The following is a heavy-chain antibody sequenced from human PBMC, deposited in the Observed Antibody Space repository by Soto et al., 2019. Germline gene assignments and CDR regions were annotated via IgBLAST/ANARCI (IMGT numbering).Heavy chain of an antibody. D-gene: IGHD3-9*01. CDR3: ARRYSRRGLYYYYMDV. V-gene: IGHV4-59*01. J-gene: IGHJ6*03. Sequence: SETLSLTCTVSGVSISSYYWSWIRQPPGKGLEWIGYIYYSGSTNYNPSLKSRVTISVDTSKNQFSLRLSSVTAADTAVYYCARRYSRRGLYYYYMDVWGKGTTVTVSS. CDR2: IYYSGST. CDR1: GVSISSYY.